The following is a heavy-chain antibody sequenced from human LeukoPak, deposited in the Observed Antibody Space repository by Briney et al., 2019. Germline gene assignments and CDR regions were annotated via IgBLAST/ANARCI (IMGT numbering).Heavy chain of an antibody. CDR2: ISYDGSNK. V-gene: IGHV3-30*18. Sequence: PGGSLRLSCAASGFTFSSYGMHWVRQAPGKGLEWVAVISYDGSNKYYADSVKGRFTISRDNSKNTLYLQMNSLRAEDTAVYYCAKGNWNDWSGGQGTLVTVSS. CDR1: GFTFSSYG. CDR3: AKGNWNDWS. J-gene: IGHJ4*02. D-gene: IGHD1-20*01.